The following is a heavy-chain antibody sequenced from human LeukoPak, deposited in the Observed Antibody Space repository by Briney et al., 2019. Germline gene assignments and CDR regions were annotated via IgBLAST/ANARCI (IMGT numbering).Heavy chain of an antibody. D-gene: IGHD2-15*01. CDR2: GST. V-gene: IGHV4-59*09. Sequence: GSTNYNPSLKSRVTISIDASKNQVSLNLSSVTAADTAMYYCARGRWELPYWGQGALVTASS. J-gene: IGHJ4*02. CDR3: ARGRWELPY.